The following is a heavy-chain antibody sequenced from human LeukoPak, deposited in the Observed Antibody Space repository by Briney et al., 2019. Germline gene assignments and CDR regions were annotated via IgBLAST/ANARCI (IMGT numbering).Heavy chain of an antibody. CDR2: INPNNGST. CDR3: ARRMGVLVPAATWFDP. J-gene: IGHJ5*02. Sequence: ASLKVSCKASGYTFTGYYMHWVRPAPGQGLEWMGWINPNNGSTNYAQKFQGSVTITRDTSIITAYMDLSRLRSDDTAVYYCARRMGVLVPAATWFDPWGQGTLVSV. CDR1: GYTFTGYY. V-gene: IGHV1-2*02. D-gene: IGHD2-2*01.